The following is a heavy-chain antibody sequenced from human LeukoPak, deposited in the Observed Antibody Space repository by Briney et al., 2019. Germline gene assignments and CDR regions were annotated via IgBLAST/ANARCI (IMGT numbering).Heavy chain of an antibody. J-gene: IGHJ4*02. CDR1: GDSISSYY. CDR2: IYTSGGT. D-gene: IGHD6-13*01. V-gene: IGHV4-4*07. Sequence: SETLSLTCTLSGDSISSYYWSWIRQPAGKGLGWIGRIYTSGGTNYNRSLKSRVTMSVDTSKNQFSLKLNSVTAADTAVYYCARSFLSNWYYFDNWGQGTLVTGSS. CDR3: ARSFLSNWYYFDN.